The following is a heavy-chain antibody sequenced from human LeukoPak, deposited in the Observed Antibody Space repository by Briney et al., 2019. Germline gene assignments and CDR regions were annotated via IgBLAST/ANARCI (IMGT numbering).Heavy chain of an antibody. J-gene: IGHJ4*02. CDR1: GFTFSTYW. D-gene: IGHD3-10*01. Sequence: PGGSLRLSCAASGFTFSTYWMAWVRQAPGKRLEWVANMNLDGSEKYYVDSVKGRFIISRDNAKNSLFLQMNSLTAEDTAVYYCARDDGSSSYPYWGQGTLVTVSS. CDR2: MNLDGSEK. V-gene: IGHV3-7*01. CDR3: ARDDGSSSYPY.